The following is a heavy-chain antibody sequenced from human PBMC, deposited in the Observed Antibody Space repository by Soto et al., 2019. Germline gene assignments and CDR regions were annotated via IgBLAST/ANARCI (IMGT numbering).Heavy chain of an antibody. J-gene: IGHJ6*02. Sequence: QVQLVESGGGVVQPGRSLRLSCAASGFTFSSYGMHWVRQAPGKGLEWVAVISYDGSNKYYADSVKGRFTISRDNSKNTLYLQMNSLRAEDTAVYYCAKARASIAVGFRGMDVWGQGSTVTASS. D-gene: IGHD6-19*01. V-gene: IGHV3-30*18. CDR2: ISYDGSNK. CDR3: AKARASIAVGFRGMDV. CDR1: GFTFSSYG.